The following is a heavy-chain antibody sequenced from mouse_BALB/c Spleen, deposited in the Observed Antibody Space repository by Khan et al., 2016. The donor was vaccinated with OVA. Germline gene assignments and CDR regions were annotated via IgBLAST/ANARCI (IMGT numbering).Heavy chain of an antibody. J-gene: IGHJ3*01. CDR3: TRAGYGAFAY. D-gene: IGHD3-1*01. V-gene: IGHV1-5*01. CDR1: GYVFTSYW. Sequence: VQLKESGTVLARPGASVKMSCKASGYVFTSYWMHWVKQRPGQGLEWIGGIFPGNNDTNYNQKIKGRAKLTAVTSASTANMELCSLTNEDSAVYYCTRAGYGAFAYWGQGTLVTVSA. CDR2: IFPGNNDT.